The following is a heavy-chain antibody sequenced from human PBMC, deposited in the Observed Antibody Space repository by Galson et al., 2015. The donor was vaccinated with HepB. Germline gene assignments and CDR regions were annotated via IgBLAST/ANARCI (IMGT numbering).Heavy chain of an antibody. CDR3: AKLRQWLVQHPPWY. Sequence: SLRLSCAASGFTFSSYAMSWVRQAPGKGLEWVSAISGSGGSTYYADSVKGRFTISRDNSKNTLYLQMNSLRAEDTAVYYCAKLRQWLVQHPPWYWGQGTLVTVSS. J-gene: IGHJ4*02. V-gene: IGHV3-23*01. D-gene: IGHD6-19*01. CDR2: ISGSGGST. CDR1: GFTFSSYA.